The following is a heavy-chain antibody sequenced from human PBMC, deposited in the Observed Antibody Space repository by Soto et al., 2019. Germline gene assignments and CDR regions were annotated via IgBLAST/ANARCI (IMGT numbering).Heavy chain of an antibody. CDR2: IYYSGST. J-gene: IGHJ5*02. CDR3: ARPEDVDLGVDP. Sequence: QLQLQESGPGLVKPSETLSLTCTVSGGSISSSSYYWGWIRQPPGKGLEWIGSIYYSGSTYYNPSLKSRVTISVDTSKNQFSLKLSSVTAADTAVYYCARPEDVDLGVDPWGQGTLVTVSS. D-gene: IGHD2-15*01. CDR1: GGSISSSSYY. V-gene: IGHV4-39*01.